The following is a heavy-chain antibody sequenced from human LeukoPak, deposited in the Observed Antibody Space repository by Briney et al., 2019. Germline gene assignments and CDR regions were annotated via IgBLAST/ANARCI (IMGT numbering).Heavy chain of an antibody. CDR2: INHRGST. V-gene: IGHV4-34*01. J-gene: IGHJ6*03. D-gene: IGHD4-11*01. CDR1: GGSFSGYY. Sequence: SETLSLTCAVYGGSFSGYYWSWIRQPPGKGLEWIGEINHRGSTNYNPSLKGRVTISVDTSKNQFSLRLNSATAADTAVYYCARGNLWDYRRYYYYMDVWGKGTTVTVSS. CDR3: ARGNLWDYRRYYYYMDV.